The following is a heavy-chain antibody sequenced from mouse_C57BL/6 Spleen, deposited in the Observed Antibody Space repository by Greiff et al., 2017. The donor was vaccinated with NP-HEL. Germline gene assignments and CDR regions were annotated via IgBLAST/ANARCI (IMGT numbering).Heavy chain of an antibody. J-gene: IGHJ3*01. CDR3: NTGDCGSSYGFAY. D-gene: IGHD1-1*01. V-gene: IGHV14-1*01. Sequence: EVQLQQSGAELVRPGASVKLSCTASGFNIKDYYMHWVKQRPEQGLEWIGRIDPEDGDTEYAPKFQGKATMTADPSSNTAYLQLSSLTSENTAVYYCNTGDCGSSYGFAYWGQGTLVTVSA. CDR1: GFNIKDYY. CDR2: IDPEDGDT.